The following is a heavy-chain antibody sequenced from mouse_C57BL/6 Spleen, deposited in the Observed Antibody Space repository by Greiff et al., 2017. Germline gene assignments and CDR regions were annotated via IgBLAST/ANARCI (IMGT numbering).Heavy chain of an antibody. V-gene: IGHV1-61*01. CDR3: ARRNSYYGSSY. CDR1: GYTFTSYW. Sequence: QVQLQQPGAELVRPGSSVKLSCKASGYTFTSYWMDWVKQRPGQGLEWIGNIYPSDSEPHYNQKFKDKATLTVDKSSSTAYRQLSSLTSEGSAVYYCARRNSYYGSSYWGQGTLVTFSA. D-gene: IGHD1-1*01. CDR2: IYPSDSEP. J-gene: IGHJ3*01.